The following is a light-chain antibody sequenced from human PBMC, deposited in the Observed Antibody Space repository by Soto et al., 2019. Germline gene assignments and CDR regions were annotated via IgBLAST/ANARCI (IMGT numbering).Light chain of an antibody. CDR2: GAS. Sequence: EIVLTQSPGTLSSSPGERAALSCRASQNVGASYIAWYQQMPGQAPRLLIYGASRRATGIADRFSGSGSGTAFTLTITRLEPEDFAVYYCQHYGGPPYIFGQGTKLEI. CDR3: QHYGGPPYI. CDR1: QNVGASY. J-gene: IGKJ2*01. V-gene: IGKV3-20*01.